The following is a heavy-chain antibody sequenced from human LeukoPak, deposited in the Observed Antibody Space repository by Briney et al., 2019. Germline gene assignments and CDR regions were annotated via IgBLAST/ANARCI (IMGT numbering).Heavy chain of an antibody. V-gene: IGHV1-2*02. CDR3: ARYSGFDYTIDY. J-gene: IGHJ4*02. CDR1: GYTFTDYY. Sequence: ASVKVSCKASGYTFTDYYMHWVRQAPGQGLEWMGWINPNSGVTNYVQKFQGRVTMTRDTSIGTAYMELSRLISDDTALYYCARYSGFDYTIDYWGQGTLVTVSS. D-gene: IGHD5-12*01. CDR2: INPNSGVT.